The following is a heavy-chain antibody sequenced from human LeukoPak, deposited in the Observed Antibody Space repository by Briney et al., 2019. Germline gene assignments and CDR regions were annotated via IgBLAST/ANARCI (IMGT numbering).Heavy chain of an antibody. Sequence: PGGSLRLSCAASGFTFSSYSMNWVRQAPGKGLEWVSYISSSSSTIYYADSVKGRFTISRDNAKNSLYLQMNSLRAEDTAVYYCARDNWGSGNNWFDPWGQGTLVTVSS. J-gene: IGHJ5*02. CDR3: ARDNWGSGNNWFDP. CDR2: ISSSSSTI. D-gene: IGHD7-27*01. CDR1: GFTFSSYS. V-gene: IGHV3-48*04.